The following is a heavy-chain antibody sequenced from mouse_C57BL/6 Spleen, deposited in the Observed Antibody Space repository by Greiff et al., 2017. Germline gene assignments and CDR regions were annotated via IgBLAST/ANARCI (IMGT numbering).Heavy chain of an antibody. Sequence: QVHVKQSGAELVKPGASVKLSCKASGYTFTSYWMHWVKQRPGRGLEWIGRIDPNSGGTKYNEKFKSKATLTVDKPSSTAYMQLSSLTSEDSAVYYCARGDYDYLYYFDYWGQGTTLTVSS. J-gene: IGHJ2*01. CDR3: ARGDYDYLYYFDY. CDR2: IDPNSGGT. D-gene: IGHD2-4*01. V-gene: IGHV1-72*01. CDR1: GYTFTSYW.